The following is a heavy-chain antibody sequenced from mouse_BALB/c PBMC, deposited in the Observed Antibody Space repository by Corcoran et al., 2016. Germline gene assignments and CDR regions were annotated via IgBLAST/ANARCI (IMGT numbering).Heavy chain of an antibody. CDR3: ARLDPGIAMDY. CDR1: GYTFTRYV. Sequence: EVQLQQSGPELVKPGASVKMSCKASGYTFTRYVMHWVKQKPGQGREWIGYINPYNDGTKYNEKFKGKATLTSDKSSSTAYMELSSLTSEDSAVYSCARLDPGIAMDYWGQGTSVTVSS. J-gene: IGHJ4*01. CDR2: INPYNDGT. V-gene: IGHV1S136*01.